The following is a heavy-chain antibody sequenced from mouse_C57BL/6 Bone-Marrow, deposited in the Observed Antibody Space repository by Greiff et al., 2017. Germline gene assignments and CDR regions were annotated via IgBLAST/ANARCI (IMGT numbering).Heavy chain of an antibody. CDR3: TRGYGYDDYYAMDY. Sequence: EVMLVESGEGLVKPGGSLKLSCAASGFTFSSYAMSWVRQTPEKRLEWVAYISSGGDYISYADTVKGRFTISRDNARNTLYLQMSSLKSEDTAMYYCTRGYGYDDYYAMDYWGQGTSVTVSS. V-gene: IGHV5-9-1*02. D-gene: IGHD2-2*01. CDR1: GFTFSSYA. CDR2: ISSGGDYI. J-gene: IGHJ4*01.